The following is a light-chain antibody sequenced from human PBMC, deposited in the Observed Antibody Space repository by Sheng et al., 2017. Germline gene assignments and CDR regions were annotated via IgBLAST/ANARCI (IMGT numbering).Light chain of an antibody. CDR2: RAS. Sequence: DIQLTQSPSFLSASVGDGVTITCRASQGISSSLAWYQQQPGKAPKLLIFRASTLQSGVPSRFSGSGSGTEFTLTISSLQPEDFATYYCQQFNSYPFTFGPRDHQWTSN. CDR3: QQFNSYPFT. V-gene: IGKV1-9*01. J-gene: IGKJ3*01. CDR1: QGISSS.